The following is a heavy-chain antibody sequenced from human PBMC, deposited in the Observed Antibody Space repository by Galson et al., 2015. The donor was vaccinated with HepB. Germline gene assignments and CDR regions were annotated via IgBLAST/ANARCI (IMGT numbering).Heavy chain of an antibody. V-gene: IGHV1-18*01. CDR2: ISPYNGNT. CDR1: GYTFTTYA. J-gene: IGHJ4*02. D-gene: IGHD3-22*01. CDR3: ARDALYYYDRSGYYY. Sequence: SVKVSCKASGYTFTTYAISWVRQAPGQGLEWMGWISPYNGNTDSAQKLQGRVTMTTNTSTNTAYMELRSLRSDDTAVYYCARDALYYYDRSGYYYWGQGTPVTVSS.